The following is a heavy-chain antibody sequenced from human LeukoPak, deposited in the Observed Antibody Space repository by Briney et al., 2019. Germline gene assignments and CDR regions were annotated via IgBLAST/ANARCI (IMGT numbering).Heavy chain of an antibody. Sequence: SETLSLTCTVSGVSLASGDYYWTWVRQPPGKGLEWIGYIYYSGTTSYNPSLKSRITMSVDTSKNQFSLKLGSVTAADTAVYYCARDLGTVSTIPDHYYYGMDVWGHGTTVTVSS. CDR1: GVSLASGDYY. D-gene: IGHD5/OR15-5a*01. V-gene: IGHV4-30-4*01. CDR2: IYYSGTT. J-gene: IGHJ6*02. CDR3: ARDLGTVSTIPDHYYYGMDV.